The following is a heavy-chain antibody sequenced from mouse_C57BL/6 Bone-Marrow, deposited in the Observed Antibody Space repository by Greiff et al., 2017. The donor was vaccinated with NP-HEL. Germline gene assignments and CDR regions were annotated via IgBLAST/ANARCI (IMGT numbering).Heavy chain of an antibody. D-gene: IGHD1-1*01. J-gene: IGHJ4*01. V-gene: IGHV1-47*01. Sequence: QVQLQQSGAELVKPGASVKMSCKASGYTFPTYPIEWLTQSHGKCLERIGNFNPYNDDTKKNEKLKGKATLTVENSSSTFYLDLSRLTSDDSAVYYCARRSNFDYAMDYWGQGTSVTVSS. CDR3: ARRSNFDYAMDY. CDR1: GYTFPTYP. CDR2: FNPYNDDT.